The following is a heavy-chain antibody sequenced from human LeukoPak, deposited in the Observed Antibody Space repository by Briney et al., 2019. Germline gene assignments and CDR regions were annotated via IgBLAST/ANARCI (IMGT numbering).Heavy chain of an antibody. CDR3: NYGSGSYPRY. CDR2: INSDGSSI. D-gene: IGHD3-10*01. Sequence: XGSLRLSCAASGFTFRSYWMHWVRQAPGKGRLWISRINSDGSSISYADSVKGRFTISRDNAKNTLYLQMNSLRAEDTAVYYCNYGSGSYPRYWGQGTLVTVSS. J-gene: IGHJ4*02. V-gene: IGHV3-74*01. CDR1: GFTFRSYW.